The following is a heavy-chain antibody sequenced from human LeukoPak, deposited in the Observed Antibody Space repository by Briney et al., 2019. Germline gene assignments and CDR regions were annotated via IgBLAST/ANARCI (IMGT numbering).Heavy chain of an antibody. V-gene: IGHV3-30-3*01. CDR3: ARAICSGGSCYNFDY. CDR2: ISYDGSSK. J-gene: IGHJ4*02. D-gene: IGHD2-15*01. Sequence: GGSLRLSCAASGFTFSSYAMSWVRQAPGKGLEWGAVISYDGSSKFYADSVKGRFTISRDNSKNTLYLQMNSLRAEDTALYYCARAICSGGSCYNFDYWGQGTLVTVSS. CDR1: GFTFSSYA.